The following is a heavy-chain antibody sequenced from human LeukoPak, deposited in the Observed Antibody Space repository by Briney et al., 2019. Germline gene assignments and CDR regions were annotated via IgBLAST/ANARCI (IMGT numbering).Heavy chain of an antibody. CDR3: APQQTYSPYNWFDP. D-gene: IGHD5-12*01. V-gene: IGHV3-74*03. J-gene: IGHJ5*02. Sequence: GGSLRLSCAASGFTVSSNYMSWVRQAPGKGLEWVSRIHPDGSITTYADSVKGRFTISRDNAKNTLYLQMNSLRAEDTAVYYCAPQQTYSPYNWFDPWGQGTLVTVSS. CDR2: IHPDGSIT. CDR1: GFTVSSNY.